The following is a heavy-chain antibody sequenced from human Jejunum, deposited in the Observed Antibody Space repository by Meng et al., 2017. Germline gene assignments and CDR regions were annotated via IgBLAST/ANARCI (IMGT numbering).Heavy chain of an antibody. V-gene: IGHV3-23*01. CDR1: GFSFSDQS. Sequence: VQLIESGGVLVQPGGPLRLSVAASGFSFSDQSMSWVRQAPGKGLAWGSVILDRDGNTYYADSVKGRFTISRDNSRNTLYLQMSSLRVDDTAVYHCANRAWLESWGQGTLVTVSS. CDR2: ILDRDGNT. D-gene: IGHD3-10*01. J-gene: IGHJ5*01. CDR3: ANRAWLES.